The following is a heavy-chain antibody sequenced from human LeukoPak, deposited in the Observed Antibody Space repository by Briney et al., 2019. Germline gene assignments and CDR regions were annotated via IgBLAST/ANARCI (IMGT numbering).Heavy chain of an antibody. V-gene: IGHV3-74*01. CDR3: ATGTSSSWYQVYDY. CDR1: GFTFSSYW. CDR2: INSDGSST. D-gene: IGHD6-13*01. J-gene: IGHJ4*02. Sequence: GGTLRLSCAASGFTFSSYWMHWVRQAPGKGLVWVSRINSDGSSTSYADSVKGRFTISRDNAKNTLYLQMNSLRAEDTAVYYCATGTSSSWYQVYDYWGQGTLVTVSS.